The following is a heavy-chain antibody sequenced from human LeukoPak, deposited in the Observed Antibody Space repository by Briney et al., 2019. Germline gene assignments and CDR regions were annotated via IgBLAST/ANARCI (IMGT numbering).Heavy chain of an antibody. Sequence: PGGSLRLSCAASGFTLSNYWMHWVRQAPGKGLVWVSRINADGSSASYADSVKGRFTISKDNAKNTLYLQMNSLRVEDTAFYYCAKDNRRHYTSGPNPDSLHWGQGALVTVSS. D-gene: IGHD6-19*01. V-gene: IGHV3-74*01. CDR3: AKDNRRHYTSGPNPDSLH. CDR2: INADGSSA. CDR1: GFTLSNYW. J-gene: IGHJ4*02.